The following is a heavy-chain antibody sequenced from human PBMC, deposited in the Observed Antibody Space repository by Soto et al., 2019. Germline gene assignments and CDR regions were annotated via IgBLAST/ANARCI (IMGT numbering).Heavy chain of an antibody. CDR1: GGSFSGYY. Sequence: SETLSLTCAVYGGSFSGYYWSWIRQPPGKGLEWIGEINHSGSTNYNPSLKSRVTISVDTSKNQFSLKLSSVTAADAAVYYCARLGLRFLEWLPYYGMDVWGQGTTVTVSS. D-gene: IGHD3-3*01. CDR2: INHSGST. V-gene: IGHV4-34*01. J-gene: IGHJ6*02. CDR3: ARLGLRFLEWLPYYGMDV.